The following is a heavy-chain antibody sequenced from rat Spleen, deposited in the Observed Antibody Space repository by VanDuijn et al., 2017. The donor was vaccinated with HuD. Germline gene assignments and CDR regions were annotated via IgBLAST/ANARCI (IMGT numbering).Heavy chain of an antibody. V-gene: IGHV5-25*01. J-gene: IGHJ2*01. CDR2: ISIGGSST. CDR3: ARENYGGYSELDYFDY. D-gene: IGHD1-11*01. Sequence: EVQLVESGGGLVQPGRSMKLSCAASGFTFSNSYMAWVRQAPTKGLEWVASISIGGSSTYYRDSVKGRFTISRDNAKSTLYLQMDSLRSEDTATYYCARENYGGYSELDYFDYWGQGVMVTVSS. CDR1: GFTFSNSY.